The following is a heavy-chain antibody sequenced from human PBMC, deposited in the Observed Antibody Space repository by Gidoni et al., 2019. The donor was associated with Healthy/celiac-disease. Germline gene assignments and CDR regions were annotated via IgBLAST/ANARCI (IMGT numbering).Heavy chain of an antibody. J-gene: IGHJ4*02. Sequence: QVQLQESGPGLVKPSETLSLTCTVSGGSISNYYWRWIRQPAGKGLEWIGLLYTSGSTNYNPSLKSRVTMSVDTSKNQFSLKLSSVTAADTAVYYCAREYGFGDLFYFDYWGQGTLVTVSS. V-gene: IGHV4-4*07. CDR2: LYTSGST. CDR3: AREYGFGDLFYFDY. D-gene: IGHD3-10*01. CDR1: GGSISNYY.